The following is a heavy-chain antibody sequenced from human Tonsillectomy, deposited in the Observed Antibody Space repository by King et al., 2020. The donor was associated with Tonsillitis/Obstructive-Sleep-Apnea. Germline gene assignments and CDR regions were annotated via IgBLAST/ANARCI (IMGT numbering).Heavy chain of an antibody. CDR2: ISYDGGNK. CDR1: RFTFSSYA. J-gene: IGHJ3*02. D-gene: IGHD2-15*01. Sequence: VQLVESGGGVVQPGRSLRLSCAASRFTFSSYAMHWVRQVPGKGLEWVAVISYDGGNKYYADSVKVRFTISRDNSKNTLYLQMNSLRAEDTAVYYCAREDGYCSGGSCYSKAFDIWGQGTMVTVSS. CDR3: AREDGYCSGGSCYSKAFDI. V-gene: IGHV3-30*01.